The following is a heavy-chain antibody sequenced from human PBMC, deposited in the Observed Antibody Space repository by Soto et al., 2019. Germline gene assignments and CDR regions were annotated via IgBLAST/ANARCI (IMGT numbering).Heavy chain of an antibody. CDR2: FYSSGSI. D-gene: IGHD6-19*01. Sequence: LSLTCFVSGYSITAGGYYWSWIRHHPGKGLEWIGSFYSSGSIIYNPSLRSRVSISGDTSSNQFSMSLTSVTAADTARYYCARMYSSGSGWFHPWGQGTLVTVSS. CDR1: GYSITAGGYY. CDR3: ARMYSSGSGWFHP. V-gene: IGHV4-31*03. J-gene: IGHJ5*02.